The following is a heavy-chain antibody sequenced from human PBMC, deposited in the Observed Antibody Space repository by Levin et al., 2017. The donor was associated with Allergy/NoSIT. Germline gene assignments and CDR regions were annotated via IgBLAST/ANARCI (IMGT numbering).Heavy chain of an antibody. V-gene: IGHV1-69*04. Sequence: ASVKVSCKASGGTFSSYTISWVRQAPGQGLEWMGRIIPILGIANYAQKFQGRVTITADKSTSTAYMELSSLRSEDTAVYYCARDRGPLGIFGVVTNFDYWGQGTLVTVSS. CDR3: ARDRGPLGIFGVVTNFDY. CDR1: GGTFSSYT. D-gene: IGHD3-3*01. CDR2: IIPILGIA. J-gene: IGHJ4*02.